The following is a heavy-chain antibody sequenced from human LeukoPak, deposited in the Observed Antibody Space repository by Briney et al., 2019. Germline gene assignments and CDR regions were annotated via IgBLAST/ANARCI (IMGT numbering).Heavy chain of an antibody. CDR3: ASETRYNYGRYGMDV. V-gene: IGHV4-59*01. D-gene: IGHD5-18*01. CDR1: GGSINGYF. Sequence: SETLSLTCTVSGGSINGYFWTWIRQPPGKGLEWIGYIYNIGSTDYNPSLKSRVTISVDTSKTQFSLKLSSVTAADTAVYYCASETRYNYGRYGMDVWGQGTTVTVSS. CDR2: IYNIGST. J-gene: IGHJ6*02.